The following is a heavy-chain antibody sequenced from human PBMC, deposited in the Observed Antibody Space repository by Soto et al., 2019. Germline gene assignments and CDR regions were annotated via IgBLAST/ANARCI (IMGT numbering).Heavy chain of an antibody. J-gene: IGHJ4*02. CDR2: IYSGGST. D-gene: IGHD6-19*01. V-gene: IGHV3-53*01. CDR1: GFTVSSNY. Sequence: EVPLVESGGGLIQPGGSLRLSFAASGFTVSSNYMSWVRQAPGKGLEWVSVIYSGGSTYYADSVKVRFTISRDNSKNALYLQMNSLRAEDTAVYYGARDGRGQWLDYWGQGTLVTVSS. CDR3: ARDGRGQWLDY.